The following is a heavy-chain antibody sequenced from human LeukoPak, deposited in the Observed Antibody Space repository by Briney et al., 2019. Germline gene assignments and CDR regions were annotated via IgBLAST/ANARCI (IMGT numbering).Heavy chain of an antibody. J-gene: IGHJ2*01. CDR1: GFTFSSYV. Sequence: GGSLRLSCAASGFTFSSYVMSWVRQAPGKGLEWVSAISNSGDNTYYADSVKGRFTISRDNSKNTLYLQMNSLRAEDTAVYYCANTAMATYWYFDLWGRGTLVTVSS. CDR2: ISNSGDNT. CDR3: ANTAMATYWYFDL. D-gene: IGHD5-18*01. V-gene: IGHV3-23*01.